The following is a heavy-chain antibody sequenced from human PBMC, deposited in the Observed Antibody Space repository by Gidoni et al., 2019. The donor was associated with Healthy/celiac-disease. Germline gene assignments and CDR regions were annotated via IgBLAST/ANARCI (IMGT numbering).Heavy chain of an antibody. J-gene: IGHJ5*02. CDR2: IIPIFGTA. V-gene: IGHV1-69*01. CDR1: GGTFSSYA. Sequence: QVQLVQSGAEVKKPGSSVNVSCKASGGTFSSYAISWVRQAPGHGLEWMGGIIPIFGTANYAQKFQGRVTITADESTSTAYMELSSLRSEDTAVYYCAREAEYPSEGQMVYAINNWFDPWGQGTLVTVSS. CDR3: AREAEYPSEGQMVYAINNWFDP. D-gene: IGHD2-8*01.